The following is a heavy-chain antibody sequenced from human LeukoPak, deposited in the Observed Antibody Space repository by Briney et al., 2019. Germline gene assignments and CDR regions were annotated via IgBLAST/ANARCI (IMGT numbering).Heavy chain of an antibody. Sequence: ASVKVSCKASGYTFTGYYMHWVRQAPGQGLEWMGWINPNSGGTNYAQKFQGRVTMTRDTSISTAYMELSRLRSDDTAVYYCARDDSSGWYYYYMDVWGKGTTVTVSS. V-gene: IGHV1-2*02. J-gene: IGHJ6*03. CDR2: INPNSGGT. CDR1: GYTFTGYY. D-gene: IGHD6-19*01. CDR3: ARDDSSGWYYYYMDV.